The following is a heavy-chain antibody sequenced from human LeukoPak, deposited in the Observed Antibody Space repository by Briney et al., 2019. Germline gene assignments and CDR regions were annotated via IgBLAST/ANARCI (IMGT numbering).Heavy chain of an antibody. CDR3: AREARYYDFSYYCYYYMDV. Sequence: SETLSLTCTVSGGSISSGSYYWSWIRQPAGKGLEWIGRIYTSGSTNYNPSLKSRVTISVDTSKNQFSPKLSSVTAADTAVYYCAREARYYDFSYYCYYYMDVWGKGTTVTVSS. CDR2: IYTSGST. J-gene: IGHJ6*03. CDR1: GGSISSGSYY. V-gene: IGHV4-61*02. D-gene: IGHD3-3*01.